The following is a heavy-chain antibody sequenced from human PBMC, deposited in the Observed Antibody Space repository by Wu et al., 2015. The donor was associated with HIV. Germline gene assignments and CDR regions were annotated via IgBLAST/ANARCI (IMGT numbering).Heavy chain of an antibody. J-gene: IGHJ4*02. CDR1: GYTFTGYY. D-gene: IGHD5-24*01. Sequence: QVQLVQSGAEVKRPGASVKVSCKASGYTFTGYYMYWVRQAPGQGLEWVGWINPNRGGTKYAPKFQGRVTMTRDTAVSTAYMDLNNLRSDDTAVYYCARLQSLHGLYSNADYWGQGTLVTVSS. V-gene: IGHV1-2*02. CDR2: INPNRGGT. CDR3: ARLQSLHGLYSNADY.